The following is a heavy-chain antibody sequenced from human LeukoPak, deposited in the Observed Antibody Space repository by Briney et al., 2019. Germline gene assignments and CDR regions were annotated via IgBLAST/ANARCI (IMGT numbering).Heavy chain of an antibody. V-gene: IGHV1-69*06. J-gene: IGHJ5*02. Sequence: SVKVSCKASGGTFSSYAISWVRQAPGQGLEWMGGIIPIFGTANYPQKFQGRVTITADKSTSTAYMELSSLRSEDTAVYYCARGMGVLVPAATWFDPWGQGTLVTVSS. D-gene: IGHD2-2*01. CDR3: ARGMGVLVPAATWFDP. CDR2: IIPIFGTA. CDR1: GGTFSSYA.